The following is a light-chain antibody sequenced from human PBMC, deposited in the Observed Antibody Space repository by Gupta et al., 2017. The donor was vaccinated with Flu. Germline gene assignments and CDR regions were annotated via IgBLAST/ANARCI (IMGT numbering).Light chain of an antibody. Sequence: PSTLSASVGDRVTITCRASQTINQWLAWYQQKPGKVPKLLISKASNLESGVPSRFSGSGSGIDFTLTISSLQPDDVATYYCQQYNTYPITFGQGTRLEIK. CDR1: QTINQW. CDR3: QQYNTYPIT. CDR2: KAS. V-gene: IGKV1-5*03. J-gene: IGKJ5*01.